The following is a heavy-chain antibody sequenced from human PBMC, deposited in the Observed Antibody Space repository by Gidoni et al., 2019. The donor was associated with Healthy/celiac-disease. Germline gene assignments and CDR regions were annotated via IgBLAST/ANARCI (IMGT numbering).Heavy chain of an antibody. V-gene: IGHV3-23*01. Sequence: EVQLLESGGGLVQPGGSLRLSCAASGFTFSSYAMSWVRQAPGKGLEWVSTMSDGGGSTYYADSVKGRFTISRDNSKNTLYLQMNSLRAEDTAVYYCAKVSSSGWYNYFDYWGQGTLVTVSS. CDR1: GFTFSSYA. CDR2: MSDGGGST. CDR3: AKVSSSGWYNYFDY. J-gene: IGHJ4*02. D-gene: IGHD6-19*01.